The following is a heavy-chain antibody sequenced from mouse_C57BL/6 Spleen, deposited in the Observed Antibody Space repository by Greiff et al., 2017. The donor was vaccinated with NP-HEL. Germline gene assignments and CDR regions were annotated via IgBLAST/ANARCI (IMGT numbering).Heavy chain of an antibody. Sequence: QVTLKESGPGILQPSQTLSLACTFSGISLSTSGMGLSWLRKPSGKALEWLASIWNNDNYYNPSLKSRLTISKETSNYQVFLKLTSVDTADSATYYGAWGGGVTVPWEGYAMDYWGQGTSVTVSS. V-gene: IGHV8-2*01. D-gene: IGHD2-2*01. J-gene: IGHJ4*01. CDR3: WGGGVTVPWEGYAMDY. CDR1: ISLSTSGMGL. CDR2: WNNDNY.